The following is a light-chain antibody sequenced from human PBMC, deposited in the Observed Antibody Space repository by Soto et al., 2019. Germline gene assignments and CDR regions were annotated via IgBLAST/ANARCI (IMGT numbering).Light chain of an antibody. Sequence: DIQMTQSPSILAASVGDRVTITCRASQTISNWLAWYQQKPGKAPELLIYDASSLKSGVPSRFSGSGSGTDFNLTISSLQPDDFATYYCQHFSSYSTSMFGQGTKVEIK. V-gene: IGKV1-5*01. CDR1: QTISNW. J-gene: IGKJ1*01. CDR3: QHFSSYSTSM. CDR2: DAS.